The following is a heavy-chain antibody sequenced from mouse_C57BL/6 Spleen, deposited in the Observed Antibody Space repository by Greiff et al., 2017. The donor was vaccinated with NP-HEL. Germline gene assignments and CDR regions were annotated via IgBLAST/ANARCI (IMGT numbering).Heavy chain of an antibody. CDR3: ARSPSATGLDY. CDR1: GYTFTSYW. CDR2: IYPSDSET. D-gene: IGHD4-1*02. V-gene: IGHV1-61*01. J-gene: IGHJ2*01. Sequence: VQLQQPGAELVRPGSSVKLSCKASGYTFTSYWMDWVKQRPGQGLEWIGNIYPSDSETHYNQKFKDKATLTVDKSSSTAYMQLSSLTSEDSAVYYCARSPSATGLDYWGQGTTLTVSS.